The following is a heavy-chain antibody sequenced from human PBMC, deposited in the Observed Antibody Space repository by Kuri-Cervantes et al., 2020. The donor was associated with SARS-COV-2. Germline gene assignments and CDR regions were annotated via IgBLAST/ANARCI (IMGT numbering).Heavy chain of an antibody. CDR1: GFTFSRYS. D-gene: IGHD5-18*01. J-gene: IGHJ3*02. CDR3: ARGFSGYSYGDAFDI. V-gene: IGHV3-48*01. Sequence: GESLKISCVASGFTFSRYSMNWVRQAPGKGLEWVSYISSSSNTIYYADSVKGRSTISRDNAENSLYLQMNSLRAEDTAVYYCARGFSGYSYGDAFDIWGQGTMVTVSS. CDR2: ISSSSNTI.